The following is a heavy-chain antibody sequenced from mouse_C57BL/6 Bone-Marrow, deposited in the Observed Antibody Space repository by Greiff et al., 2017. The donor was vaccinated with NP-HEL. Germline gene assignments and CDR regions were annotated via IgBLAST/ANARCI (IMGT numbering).Heavy chain of an antibody. V-gene: IGHV14-4*01. J-gene: IGHJ2*01. Sequence: VQLKESGAELVRPGASVKLSCTASGFNIKDDYMHWVKQRPEQGLEWIGWIDPENGDTEYASKFQGKATITADTSSNTAYLQLSSLTSEDTAVYYCTTYDEGYWGQGTTLTVSS. CDR2: IDPENGDT. CDR3: TTYDEGY. D-gene: IGHD2-3*01. CDR1: GFNIKDDY.